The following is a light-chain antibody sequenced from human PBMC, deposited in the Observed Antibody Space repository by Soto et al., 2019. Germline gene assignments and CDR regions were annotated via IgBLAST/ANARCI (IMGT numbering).Light chain of an antibody. Sequence: DIQMTQSPSSLSVSVGDRVTITCRASQDISNSLAWFQQKPGKAPESLIYAASNLESGVPSKFSGSGSGTYFTLTISSLQPEDFGTYYCQQYFTYPIIFGQGTRLEIK. CDR2: AAS. CDR3: QQYFTYPII. V-gene: IGKV1-16*02. CDR1: QDISNS. J-gene: IGKJ5*01.